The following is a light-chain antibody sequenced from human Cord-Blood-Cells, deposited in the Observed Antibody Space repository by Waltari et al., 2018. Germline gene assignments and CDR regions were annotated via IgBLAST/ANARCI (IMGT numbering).Light chain of an antibody. CDR1: SSDVGGYNY. J-gene: IGLJ1*01. V-gene: IGLV2-11*01. CDR3: CSYAGSYTYV. CDR2: DVI. Sequence: QSALTQPRSVSGSPGQAVTISCTGTSSDVGGYNYVSWYHQHPGKAPKLMIYDVIKRPSGVPDRFSGSKSGNMASLTISGLQAEDEADYYCCSYAGSYTYVFGTGTKVTVL.